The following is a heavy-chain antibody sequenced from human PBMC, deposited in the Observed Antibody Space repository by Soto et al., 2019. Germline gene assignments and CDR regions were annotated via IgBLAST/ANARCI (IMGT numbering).Heavy chain of an antibody. J-gene: IGHJ5*02. CDR3: ARDVDVVVNFPIGWFDP. Sequence: QVQLVESGGGVVQPGRSLRLSCAASGFTFSSYAMHWVRQAPGKGLEWVAVISYDGSNKYYADSVKGRFTISRDNSKNTLYLKMNSLRAEDTAVYCCARDVDVVVNFPIGWFDPWGQGTLVTVSS. CDR2: ISYDGSNK. V-gene: IGHV3-30-3*01. CDR1: GFTFSSYA. D-gene: IGHD3-22*01.